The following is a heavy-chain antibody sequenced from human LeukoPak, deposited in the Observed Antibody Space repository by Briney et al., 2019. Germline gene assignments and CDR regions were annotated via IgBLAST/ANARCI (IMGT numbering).Heavy chain of an antibody. J-gene: IGHJ4*02. D-gene: IGHD5-12*01. V-gene: IGHV3-23*01. Sequence: PGGSLRLSCAASGFTFDSYAMSWVRQAPGKGLEWVSAISGGGSTYYADSVKGRFTISRDNSKNTLYLQMNSLRAEDTAVYYCGKDPPPYSGYDPLVDYWGQGTLVTVSS. CDR3: GKDPPPYSGYDPLVDY. CDR1: GFTFDSYA. CDR2: ISGGGST.